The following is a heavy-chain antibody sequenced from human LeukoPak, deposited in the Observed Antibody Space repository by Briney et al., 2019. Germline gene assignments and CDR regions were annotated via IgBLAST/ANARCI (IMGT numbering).Heavy chain of an antibody. CDR2: ISGDGGST. V-gene: IGHV3-43*02. Sequence: GGSLKLSCAPSGFTFDDYAMHWVRQAPGKGLKWVSLISGDGGSTYYADSVKGRFTISRDNSKNSLYLQMNSLRTEDTALYYCAKGHLSYDSSGYYYFDYWGQGTLVTVSS. CDR3: AKGHLSYDSSGYYYFDY. D-gene: IGHD3-22*01. CDR1: GFTFDDYA. J-gene: IGHJ4*02.